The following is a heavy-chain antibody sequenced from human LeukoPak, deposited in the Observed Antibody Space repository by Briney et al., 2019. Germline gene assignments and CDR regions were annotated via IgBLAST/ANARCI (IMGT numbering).Heavy chain of an antibody. CDR3: ARASYGSESPGPFYYGVDV. D-gene: IGHD3-10*01. CDR1: GFTFSSYG. J-gene: IGHJ6*02. CDR2: IWYDGSNK. Sequence: GGSLRLSCAASGFTFSSYGMHWVRQAPGKGLEWVAVIWYDGSNKYYADSVKGRFTVSRDNSKNTLYLQMNSLRAEDTAVYYCARASYGSESPGPFYYGVDVWGQGTTVTVSS. V-gene: IGHV3-33*01.